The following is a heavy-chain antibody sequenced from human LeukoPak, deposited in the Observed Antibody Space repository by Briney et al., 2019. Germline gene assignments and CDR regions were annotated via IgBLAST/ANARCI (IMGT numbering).Heavy chain of an antibody. D-gene: IGHD3-22*01. Sequence: SETLSLTCTVSGGSISSYYWSWMRQPPGKGLEWIGYIYYSGSTNYNPSLKSRVTISVDTSKNQFSLKLSSVTAADTAVYYCARGKYYYDSSGYYLSSGWYFDLWGRGTLVTVSS. V-gene: IGHV4-59*01. CDR3: ARGKYYYDSSGYYLSSGWYFDL. CDR2: IYYSGST. J-gene: IGHJ2*01. CDR1: GGSISSYY.